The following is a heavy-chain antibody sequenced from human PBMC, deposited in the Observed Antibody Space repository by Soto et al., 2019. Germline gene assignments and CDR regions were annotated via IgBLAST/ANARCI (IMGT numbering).Heavy chain of an antibody. V-gene: IGHV3-23*01. CDR3: ATNAGYCSSTSCYGPDYYGMDV. CDR1: GFTFSSYA. Sequence: GSLRLSCAASGFTFSSYAMSWVRQAPGKGLEWVSAISGSGGSTYYADSVKGRFTISRDNSKNTLYLQMNSLRAEDTAVYYCATNAGYCSSTSCYGPDYYGMDVWGQGTTVTVSS. D-gene: IGHD2-2*01. J-gene: IGHJ6*02. CDR2: ISGSGGST.